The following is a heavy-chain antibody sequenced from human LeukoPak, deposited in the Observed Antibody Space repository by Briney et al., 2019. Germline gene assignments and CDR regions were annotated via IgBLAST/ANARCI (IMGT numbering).Heavy chain of an antibody. CDR1: GFTFSSYG. D-gene: IGHD4-17*01. Sequence: GGSLRLSCAASGFTFSSYGMHWVRQAPGKGLEWVAVISYDGSNKYYADSVKGRFTISRDNSKNTLYLQMNNLRAEDTAIYYCAEDPNGDYIGTFDIWGQGTMVTVSS. CDR2: ISYDGSNK. J-gene: IGHJ3*02. V-gene: IGHV3-30*18. CDR3: AEDPNGDYIGTFDI.